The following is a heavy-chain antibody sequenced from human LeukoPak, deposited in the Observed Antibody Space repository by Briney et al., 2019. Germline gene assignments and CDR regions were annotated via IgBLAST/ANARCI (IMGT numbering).Heavy chain of an antibody. Sequence: SETLSLTCTVSGGSISSYYWSWIRQPPGKGLEWIGYIYYSGSTNYNPSLKSRVTISLDTSKNQFSLKLRSVTAADTAVYYCAREGGSSSWYDYWGQGTLDTVSS. J-gene: IGHJ4*02. CDR2: IYYSGST. D-gene: IGHD6-13*01. V-gene: IGHV4-59*01. CDR1: GGSISSYY. CDR3: AREGGSSSWYDY.